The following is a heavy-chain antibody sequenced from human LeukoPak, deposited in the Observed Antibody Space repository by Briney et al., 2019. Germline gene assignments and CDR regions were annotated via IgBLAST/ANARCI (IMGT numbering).Heavy chain of an antibody. J-gene: IGHJ5*02. V-gene: IGHV4-39*07. D-gene: IGHD1-14*01. Sequence: PSETLSLTCTVSGGSISSSSYYWGWIRQPPGKGLEWIGEINHSGSPNYNPSLKSRVTISVDASKNQFSLKLSSVTAADTAVYYCARDTGNHPNNWLDPWGQGTLVTVSS. CDR3: ARDTGNHPNNWLDP. CDR1: GGSISSSSYY. CDR2: INHSGSP.